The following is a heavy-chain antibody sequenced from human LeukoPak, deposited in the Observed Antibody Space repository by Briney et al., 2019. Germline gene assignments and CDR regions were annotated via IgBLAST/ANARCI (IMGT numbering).Heavy chain of an antibody. CDR2: ISYDGSNK. CDR1: GFTFSSYG. CDR3: AEDTMVYYYYGMDV. V-gene: IGHV3-30*18. J-gene: IGHJ6*02. Sequence: GGSLRLSCAASGFTFSSYGMHWVRRAPGKGLEWVAVISYDGSNKYYADSVKVRFTISRANSKNTLYLQMNSLRAEDTAVYYCAEDTMVYYYYGMDVWGQGTTVTVS. D-gene: IGHD3-10*01.